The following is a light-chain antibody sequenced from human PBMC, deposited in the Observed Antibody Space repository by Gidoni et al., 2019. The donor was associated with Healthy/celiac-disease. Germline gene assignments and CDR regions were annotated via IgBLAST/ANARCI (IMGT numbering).Light chain of an antibody. CDR2: AAS. Sequence: DIQMTQSPSSLSASVGDRVTITCRASQIISSYLNWYHQKPGKAPKLLIYAASSLQSGVPARFSGSGSGPDFTLTISSLQPEDFATYYCQQSYSTPLFGGGTKVEIK. CDR3: QQSYSTPL. J-gene: IGKJ4*01. CDR1: QIISSY. V-gene: IGKV1-39*01.